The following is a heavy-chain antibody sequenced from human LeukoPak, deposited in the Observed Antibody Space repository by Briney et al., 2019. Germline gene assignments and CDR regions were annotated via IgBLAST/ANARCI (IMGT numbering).Heavy chain of an antibody. CDR3: AKREKGTTGRFFDY. Sequence: GGSLRLSCAAYGFTFTNYAMTWVRQAPGKGLEWVSGIRAGVGNTYYADSVKGRFTTSRDHSKNTLYLQMNSLRAEDTALYYCAKREKGTTGRFFDYWGQGTLVTVSS. J-gene: IGHJ4*02. CDR2: IRAGVGNT. V-gene: IGHV3-23*01. D-gene: IGHD4-17*01. CDR1: GFTFTNYA.